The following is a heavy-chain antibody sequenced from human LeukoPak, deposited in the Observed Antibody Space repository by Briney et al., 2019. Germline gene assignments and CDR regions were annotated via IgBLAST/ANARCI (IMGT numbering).Heavy chain of an antibody. CDR1: GFTFRSYA. V-gene: IGHV3-23*01. J-gene: IGHJ4*02. CDR2: ISGSGGST. CDR3: AKDPYDILTGYYWYF. Sequence: PGGSLRLSCAASGFTFRSYAMSWVRQAPGKGLEWVSAISGSGGSTYYADSVKGRFTISRDNSKNTLYLQMNSLRAEDTAVYYCAKDPYDILTGYYWYFWGQGTLVTVSS. D-gene: IGHD3-9*01.